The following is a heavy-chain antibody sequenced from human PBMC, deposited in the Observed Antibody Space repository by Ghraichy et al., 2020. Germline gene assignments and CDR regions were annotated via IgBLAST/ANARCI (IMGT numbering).Heavy chain of an antibody. CDR3: AREVGGNVDY. CDR1: GGSISSYY. J-gene: IGHJ4*02. V-gene: IGHV4-59*01. D-gene: IGHD4-23*01. CDR2: IYYSGST. Sequence: SETLSLTCTVSGGSISSYYWSWIRQPPGKGLEWIGYIYYSGSTNYNPSLKSRVTISVDTSKNQFSLKLSSVTAADTAVYYCAREVGGNVDYWGQGTLVTVSS.